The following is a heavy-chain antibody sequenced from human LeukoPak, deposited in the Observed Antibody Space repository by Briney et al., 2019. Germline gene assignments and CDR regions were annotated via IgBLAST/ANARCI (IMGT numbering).Heavy chain of an antibody. CDR2: IYYSGST. V-gene: IGHV4-59*08. CDR3: ASRTRYGSGAFDY. J-gene: IGHJ4*02. Sequence: SETLSLTCTVSGGSISSYYWSWIRQPPGKGLEWIGYIYYSGSTNYNPSLKSRVTISVDTSKNQFSLKLSSVTAADTAVYYCASRTRYGSGAFDYWGLGTLVTVSS. CDR1: GGSISSYY. D-gene: IGHD3-10*01.